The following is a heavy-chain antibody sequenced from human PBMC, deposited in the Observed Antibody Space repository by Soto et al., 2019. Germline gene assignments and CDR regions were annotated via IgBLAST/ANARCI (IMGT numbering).Heavy chain of an antibody. V-gene: IGHV4-39*01. J-gene: IGHJ4*02. CDR2: IYYSGST. D-gene: IGHD3-10*01. CDR1: GGSISSSSYY. Sequence: QLQLQESGPGLVKPSETLSLTCTVSGGSISSSSYYWGWIRQPPGKGLEWIGSIYYSGSTYYNPSLKSRVTLSVDTSKNQFSLKLSSVTAADTAVYYCARRGPTMVRGVNGYFDYWGQGTLVTVSS. CDR3: ARRGPTMVRGVNGYFDY.